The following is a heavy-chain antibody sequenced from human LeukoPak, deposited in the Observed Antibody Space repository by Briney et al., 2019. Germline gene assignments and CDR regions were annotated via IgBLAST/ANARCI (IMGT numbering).Heavy chain of an antibody. CDR2: IRYDGSNK. D-gene: IGHD2-2*01. Sequence: PGGSLRLSCAASGFTFSSYGMHWVRQAPGKGLEWVAFIRYDGSNKYYADSVKGRFTISRDNSKNTLYLQMNSLRAKDTAVYFCAKDLALSPGAFDIWGQGTMVTVSS. V-gene: IGHV3-30*02. J-gene: IGHJ3*02. CDR1: GFTFSSYG. CDR3: AKDLALSPGAFDI.